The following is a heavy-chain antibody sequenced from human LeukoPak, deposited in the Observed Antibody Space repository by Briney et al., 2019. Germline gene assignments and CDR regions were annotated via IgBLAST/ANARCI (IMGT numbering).Heavy chain of an antibody. Sequence: ASVKVSCKASGYTFTGYYMHWVRQAPGQGLEWMGWINPNSGGTNYAQKFQGRVTMTRDTYISTAYLQLSRLRSDDTAVYYCARGTPNGFLEWLSVGDYWGQGTLVTVSS. D-gene: IGHD3-3*01. CDR3: ARGTPNGFLEWLSVGDY. CDR2: INPNSGGT. J-gene: IGHJ4*02. V-gene: IGHV1-2*02. CDR1: GYTFTGYY.